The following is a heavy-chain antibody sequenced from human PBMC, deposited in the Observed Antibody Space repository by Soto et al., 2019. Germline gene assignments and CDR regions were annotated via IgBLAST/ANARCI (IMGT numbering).Heavy chain of an antibody. CDR3: TTGGGIGQLLWFGEEKEPIDY. Sequence: EVQLVESGGGLVKPGGSLRLSCAASGFTFSNAWMNWVRQAPVKGLEWVGRIKSKTDGGTTDYAAPVKGRFTISRDDSKNTLYLQMNSLKTEDTAVYYCTTGGGIGQLLWFGEEKEPIDYWGQGTLVTVSS. J-gene: IGHJ4*02. V-gene: IGHV3-15*07. CDR2: IKSKTDGGTT. CDR1: GFTFSNAW. D-gene: IGHD3-10*01.